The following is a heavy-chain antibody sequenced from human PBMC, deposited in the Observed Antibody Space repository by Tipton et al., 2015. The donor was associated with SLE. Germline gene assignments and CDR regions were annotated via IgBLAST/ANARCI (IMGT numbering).Heavy chain of an antibody. Sequence: TLSLTCAVYGGSFSGYYWSWIRQPPGKGLEWIGEIPHTGSTNYNPSLKSRVTISIDTSKNQFSLKLSSVTAADTAVYYCAREVYDFSRWGCFDYWGQGTLVTVSS. D-gene: IGHD3/OR15-3a*01. CDR3: AREVYDFSRWGCFDY. CDR1: GGSFSGYY. CDR2: IPHTGST. V-gene: IGHV4-34*01. J-gene: IGHJ4*02.